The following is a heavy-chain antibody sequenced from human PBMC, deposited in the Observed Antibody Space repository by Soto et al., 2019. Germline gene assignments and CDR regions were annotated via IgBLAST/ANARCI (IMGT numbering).Heavy chain of an antibody. D-gene: IGHD4-17*01. Sequence: PGGSLRLSCAASGFKFSNYWMTWVRQAPGKGLEWVTNIDQDGSQAHYADSVKGRFTITRDNAKNAVYLQMNSLRAEDTAVYYCARATTGLYYYHMDVWGKGTTVIVSS. CDR1: GFKFSNYW. V-gene: IGHV3-7*01. J-gene: IGHJ6*03. CDR2: IDQDGSQA. CDR3: ARATTGLYYYHMDV.